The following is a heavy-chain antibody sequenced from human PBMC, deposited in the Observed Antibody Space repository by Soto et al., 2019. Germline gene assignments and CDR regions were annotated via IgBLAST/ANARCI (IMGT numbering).Heavy chain of an antibody. CDR1: GGSISSRSYY. J-gene: IGHJ4*02. CDR2: TYYSGSS. D-gene: IGHD5-18*01. Sequence: PSETLSLTCTVSGGSISSRSYYWGWIRQPPGKGLEWIGTTYYSGSSHYNPSLKSRVTVSLDTSRNQFSLKLNSVTAADTAVYYCARRGDSYAVFDYWGPGTRVTVSS. CDR3: ARRGDSYAVFDY. V-gene: IGHV4-39*01.